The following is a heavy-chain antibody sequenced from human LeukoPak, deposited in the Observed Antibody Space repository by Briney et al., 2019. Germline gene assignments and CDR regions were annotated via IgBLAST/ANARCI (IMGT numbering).Heavy chain of an antibody. Sequence: GGSLRLSCAASGFTFSSYWMHWVRQAPGEGLVWVSRISSDASSTSYADSVKGRFTISRDNAENTLFLQMKSLRAEDTAVYYCAKDIVGPTMYFDDWGQGTLVTVSS. V-gene: IGHV3-74*01. J-gene: IGHJ4*02. D-gene: IGHD1-26*01. CDR3: AKDIVGPTMYFDD. CDR1: GFTFSSYW. CDR2: ISSDASST.